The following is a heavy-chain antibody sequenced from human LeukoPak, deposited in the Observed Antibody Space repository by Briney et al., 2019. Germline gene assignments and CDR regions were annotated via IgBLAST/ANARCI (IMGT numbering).Heavy chain of an antibody. CDR2: ISYDGSNK. CDR3: ARDEGRGVTSVIDY. V-gene: IGHV3-30*04. CDR1: GFTFGSYG. J-gene: IGHJ4*02. D-gene: IGHD3-10*01. Sequence: GGSLRLSCAASGFTFGSYGMHWVRQAPGKGLEWVAVISYDGSNKYYADSVKGRFTISRDNSKNTLYLQMNSLRAEDTAVYYCARDEGRGVTSVIDYWGQGTLVTVSS.